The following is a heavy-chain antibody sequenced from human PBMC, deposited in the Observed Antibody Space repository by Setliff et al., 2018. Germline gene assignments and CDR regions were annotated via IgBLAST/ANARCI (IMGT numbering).Heavy chain of an antibody. CDR3: ARTGTYRYFDY. J-gene: IGHJ4*02. CDR2: IYYRGDT. V-gene: IGHV4-39*01. Sequence: SETLSLTCPRRVSGPPSSGTYYWGWIRQPPGKGLEWIGRIYYRGDTYYNASLKGRLTISVDTAQNQFSLRLTSVTAADTAVYYCARTGTYRYFDYWGQGALVTVSS. CDR1: GPPSSGTYY. D-gene: IGHD1-1*01.